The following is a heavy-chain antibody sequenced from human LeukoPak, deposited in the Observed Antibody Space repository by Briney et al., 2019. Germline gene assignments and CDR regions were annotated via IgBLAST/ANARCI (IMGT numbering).Heavy chain of an antibody. CDR3: ARGYCSSTDCHLARHFEY. CDR1: GFTFSRYW. CDR2: ISPDGSTT. Sequence: GGSLGLSCAASGFTFSRYWMHWVRQAPGKGLVWVSRISPDGSTTLYADSVKGRFTISRDNAKNTLYLQMNSLGAEDTAVYYCARGYCSSTDCHLARHFEYWGQGTLVTVSS. V-gene: IGHV3-74*03. J-gene: IGHJ4*02. D-gene: IGHD2-2*01.